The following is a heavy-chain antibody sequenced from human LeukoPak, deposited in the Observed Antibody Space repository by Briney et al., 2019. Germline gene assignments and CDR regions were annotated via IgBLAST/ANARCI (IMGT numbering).Heavy chain of an antibody. CDR3: AREEGALLSDYMDV. D-gene: IGHD2-2*01. CDR2: IYTSGST. J-gene: IGHJ6*03. V-gene: IGHV4-61*02. Sequence: SETLSLTCTVSGGSISSGSYYWRWIRQPAGKGLEWIGRIYTSGSTNYNPSLKSRATISVDTSKNQFSLKLSSVTAADTAVYYCAREEGALLSDYMDVWGKGTTVTVSS. CDR1: GGSISSGSYY.